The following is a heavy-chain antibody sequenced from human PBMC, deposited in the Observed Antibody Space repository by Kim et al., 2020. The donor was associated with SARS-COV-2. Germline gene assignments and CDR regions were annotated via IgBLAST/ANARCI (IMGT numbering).Heavy chain of an antibody. V-gene: IGHV4-34*01. Sequence: SETLSLTCAVYGGSFSGYYWSWIRQPPGKGLEWIGEINHSGSTNYNPSLKSRVTISVDTSKNQFSLKLSSVTAADTAVYYCARGGHRATSKKYRWFDPWGQGTLVTVSS. J-gene: IGHJ5*02. CDR3: ARGGHRATSKKYRWFDP. CDR2: INHSGST. CDR1: GGSFSGYY. D-gene: IGHD2-2*02.